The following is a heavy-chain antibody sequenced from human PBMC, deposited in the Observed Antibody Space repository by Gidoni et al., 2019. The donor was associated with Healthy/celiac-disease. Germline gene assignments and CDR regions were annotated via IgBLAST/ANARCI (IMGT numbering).Heavy chain of an antibody. CDR3: EGDIEDDGMDV. CDR2: INPNSGAT. V-gene: IGHV1-2*04. Sequence: HVQLLQSGAEVKKPGASVNVSCTSSGYTFTGYYMHCVRQAPGHGLEWMGWINPNSGATNYAQKFQGWVTMTRDTSIRTAYMGVGRMRADDTAVYECEGDIEDDGMDVWGQGTTVTVSS. CDR1: GYTFTGYY. J-gene: IGHJ6*02.